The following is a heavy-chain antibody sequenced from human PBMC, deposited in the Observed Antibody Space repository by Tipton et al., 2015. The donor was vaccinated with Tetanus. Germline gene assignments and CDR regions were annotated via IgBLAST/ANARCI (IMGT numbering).Heavy chain of an antibody. D-gene: IGHD3/OR15-3a*01. CDR1: GFRFSYSG. CDR2: INRDGSDK. J-gene: IGHJ6*03. V-gene: IGHV3-7*01. Sequence: GSLRLSCAASGFRFSYSGMHWVRQAPGKGLEWVANINRDGSDKYYVDSVKGRFTISRDEAKNSLYLQMSSLRVGDTAVYYCARDRGEDWTNFYYMDVWGKGATVTVSS. CDR3: ARDRGEDWTNFYYMDV.